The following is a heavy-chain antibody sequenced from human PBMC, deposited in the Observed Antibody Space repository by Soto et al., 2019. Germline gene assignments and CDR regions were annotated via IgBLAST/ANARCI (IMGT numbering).Heavy chain of an antibody. CDR3: ARVPYGSGSAWYFDL. CDR2: ISVDSNYI. D-gene: IGHD6-19*01. V-gene: IGHV3-21*01. Sequence: EVQLVESGGGLVKPGGSLRLSCTASGFTFSSCSMNWVRQAPGQGLEWVSSISVDSNYIHYADSVKGRFTISRDNVKNSLYLHIDSLRAEDTAVYYCARVPYGSGSAWYFDLWGRGTLVTVS. J-gene: IGHJ2*01. CDR1: GFTFSSCS.